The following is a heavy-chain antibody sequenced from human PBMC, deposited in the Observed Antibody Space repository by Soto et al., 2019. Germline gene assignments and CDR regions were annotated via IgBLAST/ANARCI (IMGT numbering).Heavy chain of an antibody. CDR1: GFTFSSYG. V-gene: IGHV3-30*18. Sequence: GGSLRLSCAASGFTFSSYGMHWVRQAPGKGLEWVAVISYDGSNKYYADSVKGRFTISRDNSKNTLYLQMNSLRAEDTAVYDCAKAAYSGYGCHDYWGQGTL. CDR2: ISYDGSNK. J-gene: IGHJ4*02. CDR3: AKAAYSGYGCHDY. D-gene: IGHD5-12*01.